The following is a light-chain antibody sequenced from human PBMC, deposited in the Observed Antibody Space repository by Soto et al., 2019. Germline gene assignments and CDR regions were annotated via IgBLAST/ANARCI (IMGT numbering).Light chain of an antibody. CDR1: SSDVGAYNY. V-gene: IGLV2-14*01. CDR2: EVS. J-gene: IGLJ1*01. Sequence: QSALTQPPSASGSPGQSVTISCTGTSSDVGAYNYVSWYQQHPGKAPKLMIYEVSNRPSGVSNRFSGSKSGNTASLTISGLQAEDEADYYCSSYTSSSTPYVFGTGTKVTVL. CDR3: SSYTSSSTPYV.